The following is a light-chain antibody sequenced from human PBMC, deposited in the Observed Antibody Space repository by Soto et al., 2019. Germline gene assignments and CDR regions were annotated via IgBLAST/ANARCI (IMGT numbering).Light chain of an antibody. V-gene: IGKV1-39*01. CDR1: QGINDY. CDR2: AAS. J-gene: IGKJ1*01. Sequence: DIQMTQSPSSLSASVGDRVTITCRTSQGINDYLNWYQMKPGEAPKLLIYAASALQSGIPSRFSGSASGTEFTLTITSLQPDDFATYYCQHYNSYSEAFGQGTK. CDR3: QHYNSYSEA.